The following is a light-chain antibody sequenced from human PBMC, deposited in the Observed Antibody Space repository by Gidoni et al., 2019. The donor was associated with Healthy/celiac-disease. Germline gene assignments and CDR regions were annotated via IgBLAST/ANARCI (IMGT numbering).Light chain of an antibody. Sequence: SALTQPASVSGSPGQSTTISCTGTSSDVGGYTYVSWYQQHPGKAPKLMIYDVSNRPSGVSNRFSGSKSGNTASLTISGLQAEDEADYYCSSYTSSSVVFGGGTKLTVL. CDR3: SSYTSSSVV. J-gene: IGLJ2*01. V-gene: IGLV2-14*03. CDR1: SSDVGGYTY. CDR2: DVS.